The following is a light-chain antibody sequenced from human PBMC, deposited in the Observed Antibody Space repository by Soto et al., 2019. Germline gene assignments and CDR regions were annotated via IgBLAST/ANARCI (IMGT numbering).Light chain of an antibody. CDR3: QQYNNWPPAYT. CDR2: GAS. V-gene: IGKV3-15*01. CDR1: QSVSSN. J-gene: IGKJ2*01. Sequence: EIVMTQSPVTLSVSPGDRATLSCRASQSVSSNLAWYQQKPGQAPRLLIYGASTRATGIPARFSGSGSGTEFTLTISSLQSEDFAFYYCQQYNNWPPAYTFGQGTKLEIK.